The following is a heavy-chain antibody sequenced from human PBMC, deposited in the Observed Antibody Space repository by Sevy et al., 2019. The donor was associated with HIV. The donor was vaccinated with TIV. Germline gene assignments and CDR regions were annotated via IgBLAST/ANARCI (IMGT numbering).Heavy chain of an antibody. CDR3: SRGRVTFSPDRPVGTAYLQWRSLKASDSAMYYCAVWGGLEVDKLGSYATPFDY. D-gene: IGHD6-19*01. J-gene: IGHJ4*02. V-gene: IGHV5-51*01. CDR2: IYPDDSET. CDR1: PNTFSSYW. Sequence: GESLKISCKDFPNTFSSYWIAWVRQVPGKGLEWVGLIYPDDSETKYSPSFRGQVTISTDRSIRTAYLQWRSLKASGTISAPPSRGRVTFSPDRPVGTAYLQWRSLKASDSAMYYCAVWGGLEVDKLGSYATPFDYWGQGTLVTVSS.